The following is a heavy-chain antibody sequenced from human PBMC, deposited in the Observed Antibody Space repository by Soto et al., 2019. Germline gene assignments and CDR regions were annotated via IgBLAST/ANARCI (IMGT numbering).Heavy chain of an antibody. D-gene: IGHD1-1*01. CDR1: GYTFTSYD. Sequence: QVHLVQSGAEVKKPGASVKVSCKGSGYTFTSYDITWVRQAPGQGLEWMGWISAHNGNTDYAQKLQGRVTVTRDTSTSTAYMELRSLRPDDTAVYYCARGRYGDYWGQGALVTVSS. V-gene: IGHV1-18*01. J-gene: IGHJ4*02. CDR2: ISAHNGNT. CDR3: ARGRYGDY.